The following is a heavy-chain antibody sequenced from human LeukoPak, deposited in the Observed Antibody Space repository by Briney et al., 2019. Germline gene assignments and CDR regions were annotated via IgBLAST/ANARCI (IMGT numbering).Heavy chain of an antibody. CDR1: GYPFNNHF. V-gene: IGHV1-46*02. J-gene: IGHJ4*02. D-gene: IGHD2-21*02. CDR2: IHPNDGST. Sequence: ASVRVSFKASGYPFNNHFMHWVRQAPGQGVEWMGLIHPNDGSTTYAQRFQGRVMTTRDTSTSTVYMELRSLTSEDTAVYYCAREAATAVDYWGQGTLVTVSS. CDR3: AREAATAVDY.